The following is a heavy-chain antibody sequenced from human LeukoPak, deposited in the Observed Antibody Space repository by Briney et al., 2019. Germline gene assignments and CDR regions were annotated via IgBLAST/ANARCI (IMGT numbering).Heavy chain of an antibody. CDR2: ISSSSSYI. J-gene: IGHJ4*02. CDR1: GFTFSSYS. D-gene: IGHD1-7*01. CDR3: ARDQNYVNIYYFDY. Sequence: GGSLRLSCAASGFTFSSYSMNWIRQAPGKGLEWVSSISSSSSYIYYADSVKGRFTISRDNAKNSLYLQMNSLRAEDTAVYYCARDQNYVNIYYFDYWGQGTLVTVSS. V-gene: IGHV3-21*01.